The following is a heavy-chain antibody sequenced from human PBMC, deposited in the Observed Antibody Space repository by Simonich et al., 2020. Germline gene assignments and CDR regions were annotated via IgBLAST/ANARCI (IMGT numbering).Heavy chain of an antibody. CDR3: ARHDRWLQFYFDY. CDR1: GDSISSYY. CDR2: LYYSGST. J-gene: IGHJ4*02. Sequence: QVQLQESGPGLVKPSETLSLTCTFSGDSISSYYWSWIRQPPGKGLEWIGYLYYSGSTNYNPPLKSRVTISVDTSKNQFSLKLSSVTAADTAVYYCARHDRWLQFYFDYWGQGTLVTVSS. V-gene: IGHV4-59*08. D-gene: IGHD5-12*01.